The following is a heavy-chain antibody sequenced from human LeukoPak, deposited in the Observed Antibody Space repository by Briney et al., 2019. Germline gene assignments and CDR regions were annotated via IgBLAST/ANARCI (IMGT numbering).Heavy chain of an antibody. CDR3: ARGCSNDYGWGSYRPRGGWFDP. CDR1: GGSFSGYY. V-gene: IGHV4-34*01. Sequence: SETLSLTCTVSGGSFSGYYCTWIRQPPGKGLEWIGEINHSGSTNYNPSLKSRVTISVDTSKNQFSLKLSSVTAADTAVYYCARGCSNDYGWGSYRPRGGWFDPWGQGTLVTVSS. J-gene: IGHJ5*02. D-gene: IGHD3-16*02. CDR2: INHSGST.